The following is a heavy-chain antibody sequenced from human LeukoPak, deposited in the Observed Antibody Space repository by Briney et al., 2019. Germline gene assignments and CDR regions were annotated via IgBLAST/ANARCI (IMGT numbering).Heavy chain of an antibody. J-gene: IGHJ4*02. Sequence: GGSLRLSCAASGFTFSDHYMDWVRQAPGKGLEWVGRARNKANSYTTEYAASVKGRFTISRDDSKNSLYLQMNSLRAEDTAVYAATDFYFDYWGQGTLVTVSS. CDR1: GFTFSDHY. D-gene: IGHD2-15*01. V-gene: IGHV3-72*01. CDR2: ARNKANSYTT. CDR3: TDFYFDY.